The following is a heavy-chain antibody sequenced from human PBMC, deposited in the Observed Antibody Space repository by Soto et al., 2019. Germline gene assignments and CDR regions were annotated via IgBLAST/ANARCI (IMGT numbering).Heavy chain of an antibody. CDR1: GFSFSTYS. CDR3: AKDRGNSNPSEFDY. D-gene: IGHD4-4*01. J-gene: IGHJ4*02. Sequence: EVQLVESGGDLVKPGGSLRLSCAASGFSFSTYSMNWVRQAPGKGLEWVSSISSSSSFIYYADSVKGRFTISRDNAKNSLFLQMNSLRAEDTAVYYCAKDRGNSNPSEFDYWGQGTLVTASS. CDR2: ISSSSSFI. V-gene: IGHV3-21*01.